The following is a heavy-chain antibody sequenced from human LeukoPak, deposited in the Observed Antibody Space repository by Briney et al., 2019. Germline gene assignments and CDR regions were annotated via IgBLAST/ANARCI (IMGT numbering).Heavy chain of an antibody. D-gene: IGHD4-23*01. J-gene: IGHJ3*02. Sequence: ASVKVSCKASGYTFTGYYMHWVRQAPGQGLEWMGWINPNSGGTNCAQKFQGRVTMTRDTSISTAYMELSRLRSDDTAVYYCARGSDYGGNNDAFDIWGQGTMVTVSS. CDR2: INPNSGGT. V-gene: IGHV1-2*02. CDR1: GYTFTGYY. CDR3: ARGSDYGGNNDAFDI.